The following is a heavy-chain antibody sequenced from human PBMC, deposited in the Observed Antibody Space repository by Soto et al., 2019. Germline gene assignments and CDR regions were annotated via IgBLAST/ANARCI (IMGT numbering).Heavy chain of an antibody. CDR1: GFTFSGSW. CDR3: ARGIFGSGTANDY. V-gene: IGHV3-74*01. Sequence: EVQLVESGGGLVQPGGSLRLSCAASGFTFSGSWMHWVRQAPGKGRVWVSRINGDGSGTGYADFVKGRFTISRDDAKNTLFLQMNGLRAEDTAVYYCARGIFGSGTANDYWGQGTLVTVSS. CDR2: INGDGSGT. J-gene: IGHJ4*02. D-gene: IGHD3-10*01.